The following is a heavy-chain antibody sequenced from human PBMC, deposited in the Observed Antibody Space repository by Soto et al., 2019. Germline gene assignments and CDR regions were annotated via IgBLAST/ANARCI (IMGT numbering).Heavy chain of an antibody. D-gene: IGHD4-17*01. CDR1: GYTFTTYY. CDR2: INPSGGST. CDR3: AREALVRGVTTEYYYYMDV. J-gene: IGHJ6*03. Sequence: QVQLVQSGAEVKKPGASVKVSCKASGYTFTTYYRNGVRQAPGQGLEWRGIINPSGGSTSYAQKFQGRVTMTRDTSTSTVYMELSSLRSEDTAVYYCAREALVRGVTTEYYYYMDVWGKGTTVTVSS. V-gene: IGHV1-46*03.